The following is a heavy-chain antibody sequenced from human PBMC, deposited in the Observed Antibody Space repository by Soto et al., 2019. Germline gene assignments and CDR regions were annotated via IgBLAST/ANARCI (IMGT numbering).Heavy chain of an antibody. CDR1: GGSISSYY. CDR3: ARELPRGTVRL. J-gene: IGHJ4*02. Sequence: ERLSGTGPASGGSISSYYWSWIRQPPGKGLEWIGYIYYSGSTNYNPSLKSRVTISVDTSKNQFSLKLSSVTAADTAVYYCARELPRGTVRLWGQGTLVTVYS. CDR2: IYYSGST. V-gene: IGHV4-59*01. D-gene: IGHD4-4*01.